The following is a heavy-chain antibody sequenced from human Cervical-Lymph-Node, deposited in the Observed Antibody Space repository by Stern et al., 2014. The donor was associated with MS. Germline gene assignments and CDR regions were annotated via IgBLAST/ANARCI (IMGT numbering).Heavy chain of an antibody. J-gene: IGHJ4*02. CDR3: AREGKMATTDY. CDR1: GFAFDTYA. D-gene: IGHD5-24*01. V-gene: IGHV3-30-3*01. Sequence: MQLVESGGGVVQPGGSLRLSCAASGFAFDTYAMHWVRQTLGKGLQWLAVISYDGDNKYYADSLRGRFTISRDNSKNTLYLQMTGLMIEDTSLYYCAREGKMATTDYWGQGTLVSVSS. CDR2: ISYDGDNK.